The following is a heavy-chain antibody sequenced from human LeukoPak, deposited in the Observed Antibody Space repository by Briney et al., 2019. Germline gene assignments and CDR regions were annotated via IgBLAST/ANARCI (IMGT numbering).Heavy chain of an antibody. V-gene: IGHV3-53*01. CDR3: ARDLAAMAPGGY. Sequence: GGSLRLSCAASGFTVSSNYMSWVRQAPGKGLEWVSVIYTSGSTYYTDSVKGRFTISRDNSKSTLYLQMNSLRPEDTAMYYCARDLAAMAPGGYWGQGTLVTVSS. J-gene: IGHJ4*02. CDR1: GFTVSSNY. D-gene: IGHD5-18*01. CDR2: IYTSGST.